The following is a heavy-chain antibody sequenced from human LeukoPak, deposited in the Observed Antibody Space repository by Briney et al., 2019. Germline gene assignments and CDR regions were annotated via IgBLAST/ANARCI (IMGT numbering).Heavy chain of an antibody. CDR2: INHSGST. CDR1: GGSFSGYY. D-gene: IGHD4-23*01. J-gene: IGHJ3*02. V-gene: IGHV4-34*01. Sequence: PSETLSLTCAVYGGSFSGYYWSWIRQPPGKGREWVGEINHSGSTNYNPSLKSRVTISVDTSKNQFSLKLSSVTAADTAVYYCARHGPVDHDAFDIWGQGTMVTVSS. CDR3: ARHGPVDHDAFDI.